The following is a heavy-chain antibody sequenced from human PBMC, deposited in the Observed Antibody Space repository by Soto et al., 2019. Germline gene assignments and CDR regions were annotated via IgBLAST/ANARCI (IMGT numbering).Heavy chain of an antibody. CDR3: ARKWLGWFDH. J-gene: IGHJ5*02. V-gene: IGHV4-39*01. CDR1: GGSVSSSSYY. D-gene: IGHD6-19*01. CDR2: IYYIGST. Sequence: NPSETLSLTCTVSGGSVSSSSYYWGWIRQPPGKGLEWIGSIYYIGSTYYNPSLKSRVTISVDTSKNQFSLKLSSVTAAETAVYYCARKWLGWFDHWGQGILVTVSS.